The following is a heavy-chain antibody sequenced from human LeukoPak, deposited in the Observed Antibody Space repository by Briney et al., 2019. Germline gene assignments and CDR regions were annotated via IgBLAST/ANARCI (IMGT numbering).Heavy chain of an antibody. V-gene: IGHV4-39*01. J-gene: IGHJ4*02. D-gene: IGHD3-10*01. CDR2: IYDSGNT. Sequence: SETLSXTXXVSGXSVTRMSYFWGWIRQPPGMGLEWIGTIYDSGNTYYNPSFKSRVTISVDTSKNQFSLRLSSVIAADTAFYYCVSGSYSDFDCWGQGTLVTVSS. CDR1: GXSVTRMSYF. CDR3: VSGSYSDFDC.